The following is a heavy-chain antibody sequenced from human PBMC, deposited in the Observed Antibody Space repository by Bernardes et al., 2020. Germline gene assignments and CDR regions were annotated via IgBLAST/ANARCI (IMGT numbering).Heavy chain of an antibody. D-gene: IGHD2-2*01. CDR1: GFTFSSYS. Sequence: GGSLRLSCAASGFTFSSYSMNWVRQAPGKGLEWVSSISSSSSYIYYADSVKGRFTISRDNAKNSLYLQMNSLRAEDTAVYYCARDLSSTSCYGMDVWGQGTTVTVSS. CDR3: ARDLSSTSCYGMDV. V-gene: IGHV3-21*01. J-gene: IGHJ6*02. CDR2: ISSSSSYI.